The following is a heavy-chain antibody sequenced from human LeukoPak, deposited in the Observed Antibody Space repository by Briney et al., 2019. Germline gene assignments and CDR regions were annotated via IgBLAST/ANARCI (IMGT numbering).Heavy chain of an antibody. CDR3: ARRPRYSSGWYYFDS. J-gene: IGHJ4*02. CDR1: GGSFSGDY. V-gene: IGHV4-34*01. D-gene: IGHD6-19*01. Sequence: PSETLSLTCAVYGGSFSGDYWNWIRQPPGKGLEWIGEINHSGSTNSNPSPKSRVTISVDRSKNQFSLKPSSVTAADTVVYYCARRPRYSSGWYYFDSWGQGTLVTVSS. CDR2: INHSGST.